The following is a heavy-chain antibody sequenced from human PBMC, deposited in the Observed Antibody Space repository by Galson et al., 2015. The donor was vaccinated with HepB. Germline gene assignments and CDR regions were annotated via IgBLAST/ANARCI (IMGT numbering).Heavy chain of an antibody. J-gene: IGHJ4*02. V-gene: IGHV1-2*05. CDR1: GYTFTGYY. Sequence: SVKVSCKASGYTFTGYYMHWVRQAPGQGLEWMGRINPNSGGTNYAQKFQGRVTMTRDTSISTAYMELSRLRSDDTVVYYCARDILGRQQLVRSYFDYWGQGTLVTVSS. D-gene: IGHD6-13*01. CDR2: INPNSGGT. CDR3: ARDILGRQQLVRSYFDY.